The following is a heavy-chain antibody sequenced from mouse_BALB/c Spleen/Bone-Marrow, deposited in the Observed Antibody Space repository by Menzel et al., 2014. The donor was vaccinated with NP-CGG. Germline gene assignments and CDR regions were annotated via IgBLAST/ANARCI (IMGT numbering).Heavy chain of an antibody. CDR2: ISSGGST. J-gene: IGHJ4*01. Sequence: EVQVVESGGGLVKPGGSLRLSCAASGFTFSSYAMSWVRQTPEKRLEWVASISSGGSTYHPDSVKGRFTISRDNARNILYLQMSSLRSEDTAMYYCAREEYGQKVYAMDYWGQGTSVTVSS. CDR1: GFTFSSYA. D-gene: IGHD2-10*02. V-gene: IGHV5-6-5*01. CDR3: AREEYGQKVYAMDY.